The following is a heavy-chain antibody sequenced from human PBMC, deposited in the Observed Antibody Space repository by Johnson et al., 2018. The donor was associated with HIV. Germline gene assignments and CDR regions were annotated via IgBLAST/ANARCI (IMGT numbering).Heavy chain of an antibody. V-gene: IGHV3-30*02. D-gene: IGHD1-26*01. CDR1: GFTFSRYG. Sequence: QVQLVESGGGVVRPGGSLRLSCAASGFTFSRYGMQWVRQAPGKGLEWVAFIRYDGSNKYYADSVKGRFTISRDNSKNTLYLQMNSLRAEDTAVYHCGRDRIVGADYDAFDIWGQGTMVTVSS. J-gene: IGHJ3*02. CDR2: IRYDGSNK. CDR3: GRDRIVGADYDAFDI.